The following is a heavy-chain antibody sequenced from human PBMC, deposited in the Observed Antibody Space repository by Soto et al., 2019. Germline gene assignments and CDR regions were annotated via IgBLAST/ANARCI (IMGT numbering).Heavy chain of an antibody. J-gene: IGHJ4*02. D-gene: IGHD4-4*01. Sequence: GGSLRLSCAASGFTFSSYSMNWVRQAPGKGLQWLSYISSRSTTINYADSVQGRFTISRDNAKNSLHLQMSSLRVEDTAVYYCVRDRGYSSFDFWGQGTPVTVSS. CDR3: VRDRGYSSFDF. CDR1: GFTFSSYS. CDR2: ISSRSTTI. V-gene: IGHV3-48*01.